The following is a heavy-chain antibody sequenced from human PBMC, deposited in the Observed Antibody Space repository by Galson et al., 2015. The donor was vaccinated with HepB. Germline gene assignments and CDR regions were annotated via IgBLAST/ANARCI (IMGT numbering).Heavy chain of an antibody. CDR2: ISGSGGST. CDR3: AKDRSPIQLWLPFRPILLS. Sequence: SLRLSCAASGFTFSSYAMSWVRQAPGKGLEWVSAISGSGGSTYYADSVKGRFTISRDNSKNTLYLQMNSLRAEDTAVYYCAKDRSPIQLWLPFRPILLSWGQGTLVTVSS. V-gene: IGHV3-23*01. J-gene: IGHJ5*02. D-gene: IGHD5-18*01. CDR1: GFTFSSYA.